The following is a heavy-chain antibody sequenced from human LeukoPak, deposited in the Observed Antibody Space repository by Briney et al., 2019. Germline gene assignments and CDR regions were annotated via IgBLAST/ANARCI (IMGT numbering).Heavy chain of an antibody. CDR2: ISYDGSNK. CDR1: GFTFSSYA. V-gene: IGHV3-30*01. Sequence: GRSLRLSCSASGFTFSSYAMHWVRQAPGKGLEWVAVISYDGSNKYYADSVKGRFTISRDNSKNTLYLQMNSLRAEDTAVYYCARGHHYYGSGSYFVWGQEPWSPSPQ. CDR3: ARGHHYYGSGSYFV. J-gene: IGHJ4*01. D-gene: IGHD3-10*01.